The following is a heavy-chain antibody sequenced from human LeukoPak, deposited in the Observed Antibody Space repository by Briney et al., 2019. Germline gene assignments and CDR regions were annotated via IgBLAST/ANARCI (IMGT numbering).Heavy chain of an antibody. CDR3: ARGTGQFVDTAIQGPGYDY. V-gene: IGHV4-34*01. CDR1: GGSFSGYY. J-gene: IGHJ4*02. D-gene: IGHD5-18*01. CDR2: INHSGST. Sequence: SETLSLTCAVYGGSFSGYYWSWIRQPPGKGLEWIGEINHSGSTNYNPSLKSRVTISVDTSKNQFSLKLSSVTAADTAVYYCARGTGQFVDTAIQGPGYDYWGQGTLATVSS.